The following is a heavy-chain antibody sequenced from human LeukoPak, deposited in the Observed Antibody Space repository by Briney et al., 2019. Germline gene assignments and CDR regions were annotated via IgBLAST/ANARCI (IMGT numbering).Heavy chain of an antibody. CDR1: GFTFRSYW. Sequence: GGSLRLSCAASGFTFRSYWAYWVRHAPGKGLVWVSRINTDGSSTNYADSVKGRFTISRDNAKNTVYLQVNSLRAEDTAVYYCARGSSSWLLDYYYMDVWGKGTTVTVSS. CDR3: ARGSSSWLLDYYYMDV. D-gene: IGHD6-13*01. J-gene: IGHJ6*03. CDR2: INTDGSST. V-gene: IGHV3-74*01.